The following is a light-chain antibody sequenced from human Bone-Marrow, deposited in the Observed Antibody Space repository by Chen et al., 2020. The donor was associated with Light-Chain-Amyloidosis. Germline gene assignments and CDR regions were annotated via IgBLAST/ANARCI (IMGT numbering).Light chain of an antibody. V-gene: IGLV3-21*02. CDR3: QVWDSSSDHPVV. J-gene: IGLJ2*01. CDR2: DDS. CDR1: NIGSKS. Sequence: SYVLTQPPSLSVAPGQTARITCGGNNIGSKSVHWYQQKPGKAPVLVVYDDSDRPSGIPERFSGSNSGNTATLTISRVEAGDEADYYCQVWDSSSDHPVVFGGGTKLTVL.